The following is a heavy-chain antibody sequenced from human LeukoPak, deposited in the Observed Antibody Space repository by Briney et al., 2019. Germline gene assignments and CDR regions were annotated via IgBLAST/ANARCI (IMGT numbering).Heavy chain of an antibody. Sequence: ASVKVSCKASGYTFTSYDINWVRQATGQGLEWMGWMNPNSGNTGYAQKFQGRVTMTRNTSISTAYMELSSLGSEDTAVYYCARGKTLGAAIWGVNYYYYMDVWGKGTTVTISS. J-gene: IGHJ6*03. CDR1: GYTFTSYD. V-gene: IGHV1-8*01. D-gene: IGHD2/OR15-2a*01. CDR3: ARGKTLGAAIWGVNYYYYMDV. CDR2: MNPNSGNT.